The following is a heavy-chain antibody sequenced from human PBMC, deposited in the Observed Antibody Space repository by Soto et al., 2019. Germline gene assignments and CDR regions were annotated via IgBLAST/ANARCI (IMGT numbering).Heavy chain of an antibody. D-gene: IGHD6-13*01. CDR3: ARGGVASAGPGGYYGMDV. V-gene: IGHV3-11*01. CDR2: ISSSGSTI. J-gene: IGHJ6*02. Sequence: LSCAASGFTFSDYYMSWIRQAPGKGLEWVSYISSSGSTIYYADSVKGRFTISRDNAKNSRDLQMNGVRAEDTAVYYCARGGVASAGPGGYYGMDVWGQGTTVTVSS. CDR1: GFTFSDYY.